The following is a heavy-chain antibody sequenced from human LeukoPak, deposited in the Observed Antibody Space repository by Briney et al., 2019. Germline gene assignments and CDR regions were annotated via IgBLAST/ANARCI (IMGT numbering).Heavy chain of an antibody. CDR2: ISSSSSTI. D-gene: IGHD2-15*01. CDR3: ARDLFRIPDV. V-gene: IGHV3-48*01. Sequence: GGSLRLSCAASGFTFSSYEMNWVRQAPGKGLEWVSYISSSSSTIYYADSVKGRFTISRDNAKNSLYLQMNSLRAEDTAVYYCARDLFRIPDVWGKGTTVTVSS. CDR1: GFTFSSYE. J-gene: IGHJ6*04.